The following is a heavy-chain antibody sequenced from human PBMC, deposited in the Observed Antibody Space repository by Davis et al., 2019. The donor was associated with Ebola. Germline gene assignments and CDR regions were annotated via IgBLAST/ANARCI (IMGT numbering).Heavy chain of an antibody. CDR2: INHSGRT. J-gene: IGHJ4*01. CDR3: ARGSYCTTPTCASGESYGELAD. V-gene: IGHV4-34*01. CDR1: RESFSGDY. Sequence: SQTLSLTCAVYRESFSGDYWTWTRQSPGKGMEWIGEINHSGRTYYNPSLNGRVTISLDTSMNHISLRLTSVTAADTAVYYCARGSYCTTPTCASGESYGELADWGQGILVTVSS. D-gene: IGHD2-8*01.